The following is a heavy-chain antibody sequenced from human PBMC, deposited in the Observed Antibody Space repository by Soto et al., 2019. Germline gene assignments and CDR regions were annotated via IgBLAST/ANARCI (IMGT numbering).Heavy chain of an antibody. D-gene: IGHD6-13*01. Sequence: PGESVKISCKASGYSFTSYWISWVRQMPGKCVEGMGRIDPSDSYTTYSPSFKGHVTISADKSISTAYLPCISLKASNTAMYYCASRVIGSSWYFGMDVWGQGTTVTVSS. J-gene: IGHJ6*02. V-gene: IGHV5-10-1*01. CDR3: ASRVIGSSWYFGMDV. CDR1: GYSFTSYW. CDR2: IDPSDSYT.